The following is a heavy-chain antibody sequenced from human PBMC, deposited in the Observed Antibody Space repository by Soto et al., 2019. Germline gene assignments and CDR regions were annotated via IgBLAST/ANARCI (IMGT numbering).Heavy chain of an antibody. V-gene: IGHV4-34*01. D-gene: IGHD3-3*01. CDR3: ARRFWSGYYNPYYYMDV. J-gene: IGHJ6*03. CDR1: GGSFSGYY. CDR2: INHSGST. Sequence: KPSETLSLTCAVYGGSFSGYYWGWIRQPPGKGLEWIGEINHSGSTNYNPSLKSRVTISVDTSKNQFSLKLSSVTAADTAVYYCARRFWSGYYNPYYYMDVWGKGTTVTVSS.